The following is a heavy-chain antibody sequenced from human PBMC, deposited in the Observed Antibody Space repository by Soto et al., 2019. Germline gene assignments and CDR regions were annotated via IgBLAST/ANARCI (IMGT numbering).Heavy chain of an antibody. V-gene: IGHV4-59*01. CDR3: ARDLFGSGWRGWVDP. D-gene: IGHD6-19*01. CDR1: GASLRDYS. CDR2: IFYSGST. J-gene: IGHJ5*02. Sequence: SETLSLTCTVSGASLRDYSWSWIRQPPEKGLEWIGYIFYSGSTNYNPSLKSRVTMSADTSKNQFSLRLSSVTAADTAVYYCARDLFGSGWRGWVDPWGQGTLVTVSS.